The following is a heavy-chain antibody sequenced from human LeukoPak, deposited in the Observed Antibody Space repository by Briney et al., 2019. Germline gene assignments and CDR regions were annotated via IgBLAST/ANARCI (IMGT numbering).Heavy chain of an antibody. CDR1: GFTFSSYA. CDR3: ARDFVSSWMAY. V-gene: IGHV3-23*01. CDR2: ISGSGGST. Sequence: GGSLRLSCAASGFTFSSYAMSWVRQAPGKGLEWVSAISGSGGSTYYADSVKGRFTISRDNAKNSLYLQMNSLRAEDTAVYYCARDFVSSWMAYWGQGTLVTVSS. D-gene: IGHD6-13*01. J-gene: IGHJ4*02.